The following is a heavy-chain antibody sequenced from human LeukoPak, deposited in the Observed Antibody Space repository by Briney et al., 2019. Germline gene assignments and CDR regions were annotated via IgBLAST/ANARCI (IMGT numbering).Heavy chain of an antibody. CDR1: GGTFSSYA. D-gene: IGHD5-18*01. J-gene: IGHJ4*02. Sequence: SVKVSCKASGGTFSSYAISWVRQAPGQGLEWMGGIIPIFGTANYAQKFQGRVTITADESTSTAYMELSSLRSEDTAVYYCARRLLQLWDQFDYWGQGTLVTVSS. V-gene: IGHV1-69*13. CDR3: ARRLLQLWDQFDY. CDR2: IIPIFGTA.